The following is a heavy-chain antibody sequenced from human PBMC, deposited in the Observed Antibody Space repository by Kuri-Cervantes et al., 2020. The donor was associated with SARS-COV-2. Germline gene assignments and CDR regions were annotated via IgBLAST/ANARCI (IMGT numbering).Heavy chain of an antibody. D-gene: IGHD3-10*01. J-gene: IGHJ4*02. CDR2: IWYDGSNK. CDR1: GSTFSSYG. Sequence: LSLTCAASGSTFSSYGMHWVRQAPGKGLEWVAVIWYDGSNKYYADSVKGRFTISRDNSKNTLYLQMNSLRAEDTAMYYCARGWLLWFGESPAFDYWGQGTLVTVSS. CDR3: ARGWLLWFGESPAFDY. V-gene: IGHV3-33*01.